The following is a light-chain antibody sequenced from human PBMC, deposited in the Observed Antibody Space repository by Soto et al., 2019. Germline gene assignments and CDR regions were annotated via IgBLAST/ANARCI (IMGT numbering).Light chain of an antibody. CDR3: QQRSNGPSYT. Sequence: EIVLTQSPATLSLSPGERATLSCRASQSVSNYLAWYQQKPGQAPRLLIYEASNRATGIPARFSGSGSGTDFTLTISSLEPEDFAVYYCQQRSNGPSYTFGQGTELEIK. J-gene: IGKJ2*01. CDR1: QSVSNY. CDR2: EAS. V-gene: IGKV3-11*01.